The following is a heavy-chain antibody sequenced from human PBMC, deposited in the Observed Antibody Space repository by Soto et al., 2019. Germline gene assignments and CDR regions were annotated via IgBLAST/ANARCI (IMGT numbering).Heavy chain of an antibody. CDR1: GGSISSGDYY. J-gene: IGHJ4*02. CDR3: ARDAPWGYMVRGVRSY. V-gene: IGHV4-30-4*01. D-gene: IGHD3-10*01. Sequence: PSETLSLTCTVSGGSISSGDYYWSWIRQPPGKGLEWIGYIYYIGSTYYNPSLKSRVTISVDTSKNQFSLKLSSVTAADTAVYYCARDAPWGYMVRGVRSYWGPGTMLTVYS. CDR2: IYYIGST.